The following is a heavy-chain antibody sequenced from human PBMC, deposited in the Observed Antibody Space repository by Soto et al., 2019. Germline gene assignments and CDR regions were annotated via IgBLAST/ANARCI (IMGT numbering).Heavy chain of an antibody. D-gene: IGHD2-2*01. J-gene: IGHJ4*02. Sequence: QVQLVESGGGVVQPGRSLRLSCAASGFTFSSYGMHWVRQAPGKGLEWVAVIWYDGSNKYYADSVKGRFTISRDNSKNTLYLQMNSLRAEDTAVYYCARDPPPSTAAASFDYWGQGTLVTVSS. CDR2: IWYDGSNK. CDR1: GFTFSSYG. V-gene: IGHV3-33*01. CDR3: ARDPPPSTAAASFDY.